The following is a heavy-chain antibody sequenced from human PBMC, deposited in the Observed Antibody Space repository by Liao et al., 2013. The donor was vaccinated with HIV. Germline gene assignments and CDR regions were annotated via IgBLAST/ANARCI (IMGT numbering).Heavy chain of an antibody. D-gene: IGHD3-10*01. V-gene: IGHV4-59*01. J-gene: IGHJ4*02. CDR3: ARGAIGGSGSYYTTYFDF. CDR1: GGSISSYY. CDR2: IYYSETSDDT. Sequence: QVQLQESGPGLVKPSETLSLTCTVSGGSISSYYWSWIRQPPGKGLEWIGYIYYSETSDDTDYNPSLKSRVTISVDTSRNQFSLNLSSLTAADTAVYYCARGAIGGSGSYYTTYFDFWGQGTLVTVSS.